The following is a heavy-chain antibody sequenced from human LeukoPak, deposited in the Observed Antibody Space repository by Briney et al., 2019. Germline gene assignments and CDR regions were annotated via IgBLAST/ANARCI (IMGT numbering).Heavy chain of an antibody. J-gene: IGHJ5*02. D-gene: IGHD6-19*01. CDR2: IYSGGST. Sequence: PEGSLRLSCAASGFTVSSNYMSWVRQAPGKGLEWVSVIYSGGSTYYADSVKGRFTISRDNSKNTLYLQMNSLRAEDTAVYYCARDGPITYSSGWPNWFDPWGQGTLVTVSS. CDR1: GFTVSSNY. CDR3: ARDGPITYSSGWPNWFDP. V-gene: IGHV3-66*01.